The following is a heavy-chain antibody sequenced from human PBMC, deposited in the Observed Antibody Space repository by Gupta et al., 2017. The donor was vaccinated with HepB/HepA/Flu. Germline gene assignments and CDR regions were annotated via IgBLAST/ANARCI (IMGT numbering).Heavy chain of an antibody. Sequence: QVQLVESEVDLVKAGWSRTLSCAASGFTFSDYYMRWVRQTPGKGLEWFSYISGPGGTIKYADSVKGRFTISRDNAKKSLFLQMDSLRAEDTAVYYCVRSYDILTPAWFEPWGQGNLVTVSS. J-gene: IGHJ5*02. CDR1: GFTFSDYY. CDR3: VRSYDILTPAWFEP. CDR2: ISGPGGTI. V-gene: IGHV3-11*01. D-gene: IGHD3-9*01.